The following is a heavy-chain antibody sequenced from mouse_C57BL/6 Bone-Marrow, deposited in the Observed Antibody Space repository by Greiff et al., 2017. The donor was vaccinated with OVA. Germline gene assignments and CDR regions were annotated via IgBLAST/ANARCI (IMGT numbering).Heavy chain of an antibody. J-gene: IGHJ1*03. Sequence: DVMLVEPEGGLVQPGSSMKLSCTASGFTFSDYYMAWVRQVPEKGLEWVANINYDGSSTYYLDSLKSRFIISRDNAKNILYLQMSSLKAEDTATYYCARGGWDWYFDVWGTGTTVTVSS. CDR3: ARGGWDWYFDV. CDR1: GFTFSDYY. CDR2: INYDGSST. V-gene: IGHV5-16*01. D-gene: IGHD3-3*01.